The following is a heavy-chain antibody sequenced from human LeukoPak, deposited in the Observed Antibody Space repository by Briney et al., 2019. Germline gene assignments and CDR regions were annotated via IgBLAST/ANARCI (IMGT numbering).Heavy chain of an antibody. Sequence: GGSLRLSCAASGFTFSSYAMSWVRQAPGKGLEWVSAISGSGGSTYYADSVKCRFTISRDNSKNTLYLQMNRMRAEETAVYYCAKPSSGNYPPTGYWGQGTLVTVSS. D-gene: IGHD1-26*01. CDR3: AKPSSGNYPPTGY. CDR1: GFTFSSYA. V-gene: IGHV3-23*01. CDR2: ISGSGGST. J-gene: IGHJ4*02.